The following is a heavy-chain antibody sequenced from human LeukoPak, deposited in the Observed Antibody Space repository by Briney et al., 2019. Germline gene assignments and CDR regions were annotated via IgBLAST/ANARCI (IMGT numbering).Heavy chain of an antibody. Sequence: SETLSLTCTVSGGSISSYYWSWIRQPPGKGLEWIGYIYYSGSTNYNPSLKSRVTISVDTSKNQFSLKLSSVTAEDTAVYYCARATPLVVVTATRFDYWGQGTLVTVSS. CDR2: IYYSGST. J-gene: IGHJ4*02. V-gene: IGHV4-59*01. CDR1: GGSISSYY. CDR3: ARATPLVVVTATRFDY. D-gene: IGHD2-21*02.